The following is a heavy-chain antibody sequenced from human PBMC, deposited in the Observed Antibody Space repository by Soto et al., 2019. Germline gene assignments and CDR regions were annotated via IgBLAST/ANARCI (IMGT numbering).Heavy chain of an antibody. V-gene: IGHV4-59*01. CDR3: ARAMYYYDSSGYSKYWFDP. D-gene: IGHD3-22*01. J-gene: IGHJ5*02. CDR2: IYYSGST. CDR1: GDSISSYS. Sequence: PSETLSLTCTVSGDSISSYSWSWIRQPPGKGLEWIGYIYYSGSTNYNPSLKSRVTISVDTSKNQFSLKLSSVTAADTAVYYCARAMYYYDSSGYSKYWFDPWGQGTLVTVSS.